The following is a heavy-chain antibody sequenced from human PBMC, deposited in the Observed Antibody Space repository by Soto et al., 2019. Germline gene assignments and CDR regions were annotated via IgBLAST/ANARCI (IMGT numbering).Heavy chain of an antibody. D-gene: IGHD3-22*01. CDR3: ASVTQYYYDSSGYFGY. CDR2: IYHSGST. V-gene: IGHV4-59*01. CDR1: GGSISSYY. Sequence: SETLSLTCTVSGGSISSYYWSWIRQPPGKGLEWIGYIYHSGSTNYNPSLKSRVTISVDTSKNQFSLKLSSVTAADTAVYYCASVTQYYYDSSGYFGYWGQGTLVTVSS. J-gene: IGHJ4*02.